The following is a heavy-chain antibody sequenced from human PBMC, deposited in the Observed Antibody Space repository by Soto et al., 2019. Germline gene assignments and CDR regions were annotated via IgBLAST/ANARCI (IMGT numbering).Heavy chain of an antibody. D-gene: IGHD3-10*01. J-gene: IGHJ4*02. CDR2: TRDRASRYTA. CDR3: TRGGPRVRGVINAFDY. Sequence: EVQLVESGGGLVQPGGSLRLSCAASGFTFSDHYMDWVRQAPGKGLEWVGRTRDRASRYTAEYAASVKGRFTISRDDSRNSLFLQMNSLKTEDTAVYYCTRGGPRVRGVINAFDYWGQGALVTVSS. CDR1: GFTFSDHY. V-gene: IGHV3-72*01.